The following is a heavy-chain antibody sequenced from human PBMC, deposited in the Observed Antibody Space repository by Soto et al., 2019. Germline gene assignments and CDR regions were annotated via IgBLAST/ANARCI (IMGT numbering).Heavy chain of an antibody. Sequence: SETLSLTCTVSGGSISSNNYYWGWIRQPPGKGLEWIGSIYYSGSTYYNPSLKSRVTISVDTSKNQFSLKLSSVTAADTAVYYCASRVITIFGVATGWFDPWGQGTQVTVSS. V-gene: IGHV4-39*01. CDR2: IYYSGST. CDR3: ASRVITIFGVATGWFDP. J-gene: IGHJ5*02. D-gene: IGHD3-3*01. CDR1: GGSISSNNYY.